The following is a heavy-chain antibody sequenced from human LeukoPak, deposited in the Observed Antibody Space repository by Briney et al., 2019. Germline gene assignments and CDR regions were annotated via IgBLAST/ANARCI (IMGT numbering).Heavy chain of an antibody. J-gene: IGHJ3*02. D-gene: IGHD3-22*01. CDR3: AKGRYYYDSSDAFDI. Sequence: QPGGPLRLSCAASGFTFSSYAMSWVRQAPGKGLEWVSAISGSGGSTYYADSVKGRFTISRDNSKNTLFLQMNSLRAEDTAVYYCAKGRYYYDSSDAFDIWGQGTMVTVSS. CDR1: GFTFSSYA. V-gene: IGHV3-23*01. CDR2: ISGSGGST.